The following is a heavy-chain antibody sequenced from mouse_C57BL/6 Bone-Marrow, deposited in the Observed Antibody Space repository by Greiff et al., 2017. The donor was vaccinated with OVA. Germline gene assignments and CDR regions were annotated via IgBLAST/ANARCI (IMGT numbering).Heavy chain of an antibody. CDR2: INPYNGGT. CDR1: GYTFTDYY. D-gene: IGHD2-4*01. Sequence: VQLQQSGPVLVKPGASVKMSCKASGYTFTDYYMNWVKQSHGKSLEWIGVINPYNGGTSYNQKFKGKATLTVDKSSSTAYMELNSLTSEDSAVYYCAREIYYDYDPFAYWGQGTLVTVSA. V-gene: IGHV1-19*01. CDR3: AREIYYDYDPFAY. J-gene: IGHJ3*01.